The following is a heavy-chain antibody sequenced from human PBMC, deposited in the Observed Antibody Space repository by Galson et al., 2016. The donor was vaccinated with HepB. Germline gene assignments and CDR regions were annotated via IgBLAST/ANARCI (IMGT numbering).Heavy chain of an antibody. V-gene: IGHV3-21*01. Sequence: SLRLSCAASGFPFSTYTMNWVRQAPGKGLEWLSSITPSSSYLFYADSVKGRFTISRDNANNSLFLQVTRLRAEDTAIYYCARERLDYTSTSGIDYWGQGTLVTVSS. CDR3: ARERLDYTSTSGIDY. CDR2: ITPSSSYL. CDR1: GFPFSTYT. D-gene: IGHD6-6*01. J-gene: IGHJ4*02.